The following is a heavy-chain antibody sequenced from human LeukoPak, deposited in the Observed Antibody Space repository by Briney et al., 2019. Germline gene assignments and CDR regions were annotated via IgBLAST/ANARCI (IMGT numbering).Heavy chain of an antibody. D-gene: IGHD6-13*01. CDR2: IYSGGST. CDR1: GYTVNSNY. V-gene: IGHV3-66*01. Sequence: GGSLRLSCAASGYTVNSNYMSWVRQAPGKGLEWVSVIYSGGSTYYADPVKGRFTISRDNAKNSLYLQMNSLRAEDTAVYYCARDDSSSWPAWDWFDPWGQGTLVTVSS. CDR3: ARDDSSSWPAWDWFDP. J-gene: IGHJ5*02.